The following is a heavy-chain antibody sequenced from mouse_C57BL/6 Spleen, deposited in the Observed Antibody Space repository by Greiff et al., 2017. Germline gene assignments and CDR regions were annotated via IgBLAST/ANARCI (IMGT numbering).Heavy chain of an antibody. D-gene: IGHD1-1*01. CDR1: GFNIKDYY. Sequence: EVQLQQSGAELVKPGASVKLSCTASGFNIKDYYMHWVKQRTEQGLEWIGRIDPEDGETKYAPKFQGKATITADTSSNTAYLQISSLTSEDTAVYYCAREGYYYGSSYGWYFDVWGTGTTVTVSS. V-gene: IGHV14-2*01. J-gene: IGHJ1*03. CDR3: AREGYYYGSSYGWYFDV. CDR2: IDPEDGET.